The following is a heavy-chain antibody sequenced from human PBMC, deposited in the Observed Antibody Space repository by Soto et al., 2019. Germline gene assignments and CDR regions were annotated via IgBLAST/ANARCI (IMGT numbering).Heavy chain of an antibody. Sequence: PSETLSITCAFYVGSFSGYYWNWIRQPPGKGLEWIGEINHSGSTNYNPSLKSRVTISVDTSKNQFSLKLSSVTAADTAVYYCARGAYRPLRYGPTTWFDPWGQGTMVTVSS. CDR1: VGSFSGYY. J-gene: IGHJ5*02. V-gene: IGHV4-34*01. CDR2: INHSGST. CDR3: ARGAYRPLRYGPTTWFDP. D-gene: IGHD3-9*01.